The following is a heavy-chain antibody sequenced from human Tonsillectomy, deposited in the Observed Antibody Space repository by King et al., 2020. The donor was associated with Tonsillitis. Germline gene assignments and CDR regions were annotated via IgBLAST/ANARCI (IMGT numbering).Heavy chain of an antibody. Sequence: QLVQSGGGVVQPGRSLRLSCAASGFTFSSYAMHWVRQAPGKGLEWVAVISYDGSNKYYADSVKGRFTISRDNSKNTLYLQMNSLRAEDTAVYYCVGYGGAMATPDYWGEGTLVTASS. V-gene: IGHV3-30-3*01. CDR1: GFTFSSYA. D-gene: IGHD5-24*01. CDR2: ISYDGSNK. J-gene: IGHJ4*02. CDR3: VGYGGAMATPDY.